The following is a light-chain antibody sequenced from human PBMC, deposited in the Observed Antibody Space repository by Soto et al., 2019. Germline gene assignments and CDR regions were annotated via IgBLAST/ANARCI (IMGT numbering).Light chain of an antibody. CDR3: QQYNNWPPLT. J-gene: IGKJ1*01. V-gene: IGKV3-15*01. CDR2: GTS. CDR1: QSVSSN. Sequence: EIVMTQSPATLSVSPGERVTLSCRASQSVSSNLAWYQQKPGQAPRLLIYGTSTRAIGIPARFSGSGSGTEFTLTISSLQSEDFAVYYCQQYNNWPPLTFGQGTKVEIK.